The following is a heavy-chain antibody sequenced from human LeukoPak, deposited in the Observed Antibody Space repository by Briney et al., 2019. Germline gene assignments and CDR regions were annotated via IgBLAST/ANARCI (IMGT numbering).Heavy chain of an antibody. D-gene: IGHD4-23*01. CDR1: GGSISSYY. CDR3: ARGHGGHNWFDP. CDR2: IYYSGST. J-gene: IGHJ5*02. Sequence: SETLSLTCTVSGGSISSYYWSWIRQPPGKGLEWIGYIYYSGSTNYNPSLKSRVTISVDTPKNQFSLKLSSVTAADTAVYYCARGHGGHNWFDPWGQGTLVTVSS. V-gene: IGHV4-59*01.